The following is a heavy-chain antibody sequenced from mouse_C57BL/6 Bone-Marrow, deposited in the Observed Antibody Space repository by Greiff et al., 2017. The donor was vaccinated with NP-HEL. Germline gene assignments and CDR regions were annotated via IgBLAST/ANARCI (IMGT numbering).Heavy chain of an antibody. CDR1: GYTFTSYW. J-gene: IGHJ1*03. CDR3: ARCTTVVAFYWYFDV. V-gene: IGHV1-69*01. Sequence: QVQLKQPGAELVMPGASVKLSCKASGYTFTSYWMHWVKQRPGQGLEWIGEIDPSDSYTNYNQKFKGKSTLTVDKSSSTAYMQLSSLTSEDSAVYYCARCTTVVAFYWYFDVWGTGTTVTVSS. D-gene: IGHD1-1*01. CDR2: IDPSDSYT.